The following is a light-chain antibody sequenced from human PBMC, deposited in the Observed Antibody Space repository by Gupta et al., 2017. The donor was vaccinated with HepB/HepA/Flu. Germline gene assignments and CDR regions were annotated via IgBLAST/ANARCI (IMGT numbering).Light chain of an antibody. CDR1: QSISSW. CDR3: QQNHSMWT. J-gene: IGKJ1*01. CDR2: KAS. V-gene: IGKV1-5*03. Sequence: DIQMTQSPSTLSASVGDRVTITCRASQSISSWLAWYQQKPGKAPKLLIYKASRSERGISSRFSGSGAGKEFTLTSRRQQDDVCAYYYDQQNHSMWTFGQGTKVEIK.